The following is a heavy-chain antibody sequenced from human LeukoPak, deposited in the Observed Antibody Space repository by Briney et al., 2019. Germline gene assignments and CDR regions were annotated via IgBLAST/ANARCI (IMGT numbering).Heavy chain of an antibody. J-gene: IGHJ4*02. Sequence: GGPLRLSCAASGFTFSSYAMTWVRQAPGRGLEWVSAISGSDGSTYYTDSVKGRFTISRDKSKNTLFLQMNSLRAEDTAVYYCAKVRGAFYYFDYWGQGALVTVSS. CDR1: GFTFSSYA. D-gene: IGHD3-10*01. CDR2: ISGSDGST. CDR3: AKVRGAFYYFDY. V-gene: IGHV3-23*01.